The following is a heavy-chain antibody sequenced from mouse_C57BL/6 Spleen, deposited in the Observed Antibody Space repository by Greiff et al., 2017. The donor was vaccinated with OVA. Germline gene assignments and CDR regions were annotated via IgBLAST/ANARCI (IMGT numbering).Heavy chain of an antibody. CDR1: GYTFTGYW. J-gene: IGHJ3*01. D-gene: IGHD1-1*01. CDR3: ARRNYYGSNWFAY. Sequence: VQLQQSGAELMKPGASVKLSCKATGYTFTGYWIEWVKQRPGHGLEWIGEILPGSGSTNYKEKFKGPATFTADTYSNTAYTQLSSLTTEDSAIYYCARRNYYGSNWFAYWGQGTLVTVSA. CDR2: ILPGSGST. V-gene: IGHV1-9*01.